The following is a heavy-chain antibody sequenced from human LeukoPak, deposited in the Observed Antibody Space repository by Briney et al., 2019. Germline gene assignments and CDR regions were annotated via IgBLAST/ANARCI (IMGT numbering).Heavy chain of an antibody. CDR3: GWWIQLGGAFDI. CDR2: INPNSGGT. Sequence: EASVKVSCKASGYTFTGYYMHWVRQDPGQGLEWMGWINPNSGGTNYAQKFQGRVTMTRDTSTSTAYIVLSRLRSDVTAVYYGGWWIQLGGAFDIWGQGTMVSVSS. J-gene: IGHJ3*02. D-gene: IGHD5-18*01. V-gene: IGHV1-2*02. CDR1: GYTFTGYY.